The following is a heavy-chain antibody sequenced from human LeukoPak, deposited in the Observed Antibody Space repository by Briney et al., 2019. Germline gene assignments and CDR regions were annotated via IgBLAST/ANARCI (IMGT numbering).Heavy chain of an antibody. CDR3: ARMSREGNGAFDI. V-gene: IGHV1-2*02. CDR2: INPNSGGT. CDR1: GYTFTGYY. Sequence: ASVKVSCKASGYTFTGYYMHWVRQAPGQGLEWMGWINPNSGGTNYAQKFQGRVTMTRDTSISTAYMELSRLRSDDTAVYYCARMSREGNGAFDIWGQGTMVTVSS. D-gene: IGHD1-1*01. J-gene: IGHJ3*02.